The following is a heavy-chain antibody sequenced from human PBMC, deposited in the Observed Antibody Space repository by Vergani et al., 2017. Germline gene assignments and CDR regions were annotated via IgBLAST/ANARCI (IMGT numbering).Heavy chain of an antibody. Sequence: QVQLVQSGAEVKKPGSSVTVSCKVSGGTLSSCTISWVRQAPGQGLEWVGSIIPFLGIANHEQKFQGRVTITADKSTSTAYMELSSLRYEDTAVYYCARGKRAYGGNSQFYPWGQGTLVTVSS. J-gene: IGHJ5*02. CDR3: ARGKRAYGGNSQFYP. D-gene: IGHD2-21*01. V-gene: IGHV1-69*02. CDR1: GGTLSSCT. CDR2: IIPFLGIA.